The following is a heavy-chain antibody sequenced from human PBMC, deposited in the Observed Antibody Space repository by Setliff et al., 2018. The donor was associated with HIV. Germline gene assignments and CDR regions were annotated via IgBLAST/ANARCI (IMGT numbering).Heavy chain of an antibody. CDR3: ATDHPGYYDSSGRD. CDR1: GYTLTELS. V-gene: IGHV1-24*01. Sequence: ASVKVSCKVSGYTLTELSMHWVRQAPGKGLEWMGGFDPEDGETIYGQKFQGRVTMTEDTSTDTAYVELSSLRFEDTAVYYCATDHPGYYDSSGRDWGQGTLVTVS. CDR2: FDPEDGET. J-gene: IGHJ1*01. D-gene: IGHD3-22*01.